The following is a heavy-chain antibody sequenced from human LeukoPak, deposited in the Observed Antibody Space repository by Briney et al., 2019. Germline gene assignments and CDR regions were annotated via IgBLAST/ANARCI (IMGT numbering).Heavy chain of an antibody. D-gene: IGHD6-13*01. CDR1: GFTFSSYA. J-gene: IGHJ5*01. V-gene: IGHV3-23*01. Sequence: PGGSLRLSCAASGFTFSSYAMSWVRQAPGKGLEWVSAISGSGGNTYYADSVQGRFTISRDKSKDTLYLQMNSLRAEDTAVYFCAKDYRYAIAAPGRQYNWFDSWGQGTLVTVSS. CDR3: AKDYRYAIAAPGRQYNWFDS. CDR2: ISGSGGNT.